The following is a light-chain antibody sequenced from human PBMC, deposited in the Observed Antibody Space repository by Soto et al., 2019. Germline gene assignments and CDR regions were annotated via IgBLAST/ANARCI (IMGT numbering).Light chain of an antibody. V-gene: IGKV1-39*01. Sequence: DIQVTQSPVSLSASVGDRVTITCRTSQGISTYLNWYQQKTGEAPRLLISAASDLESGVPSRFSGSGSGADFTLTINSLRPEDFAAYYCRQAYITPYTFGQGTKLEI. J-gene: IGKJ2*01. CDR1: QGISTY. CDR2: AAS. CDR3: RQAYITPYT.